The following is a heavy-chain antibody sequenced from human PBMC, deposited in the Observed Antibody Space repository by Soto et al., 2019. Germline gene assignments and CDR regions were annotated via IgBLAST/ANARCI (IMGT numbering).Heavy chain of an antibody. CDR2: IYYSGST. J-gene: IGHJ3*02. CDR3: AGGGLVVTTLMGAFDN. CDR1: GGSISSGGHY. V-gene: IGHV4-31*03. Sequence: PSETLSLTCTVSGGSISSGGHYWSWIRQHPGKGLEWIGYIYYSGSTYYNPSLKSRVTISVDTSKNQFSLRLSSVTAADTAVYYCAGGGLVVTTLMGAFDNRGQGTEV. D-gene: IGHD2-21*02.